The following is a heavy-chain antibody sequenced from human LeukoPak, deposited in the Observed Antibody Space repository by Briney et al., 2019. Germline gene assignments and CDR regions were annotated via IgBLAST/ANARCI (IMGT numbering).Heavy chain of an antibody. Sequence: NTSETLSLTCTVSGGSISNYYWSWIRQPPGKGLEWIGYIYYSGSTNYNPSLKSRVTISADTSKNQFSLNLSSVTAADTAMYYCARDRSPEGYYDSSHWDYYHGMDVWGQGTTVTVSS. CDR2: IYYSGST. J-gene: IGHJ6*02. CDR3: ARDRSPEGYYDSSHWDYYHGMDV. V-gene: IGHV4-59*01. D-gene: IGHD3-22*01. CDR1: GGSISNYY.